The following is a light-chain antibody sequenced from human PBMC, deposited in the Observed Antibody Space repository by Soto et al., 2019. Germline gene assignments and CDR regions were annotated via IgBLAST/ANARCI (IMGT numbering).Light chain of an antibody. J-gene: IGKJ5*01. CDR1: QFLSSY. V-gene: IGKV3-11*01. CDR3: HQRNK. CDR2: DTS. Sequence: EVVFTQPPATLSLAPGERPILSCRASQFLSSYLAWYQQKPGQPPRLLIYDTSNRATGIPARFSGSRSGTDFTLTISSLEPEDFGVYFCHQRNKFGQGTRLEIK.